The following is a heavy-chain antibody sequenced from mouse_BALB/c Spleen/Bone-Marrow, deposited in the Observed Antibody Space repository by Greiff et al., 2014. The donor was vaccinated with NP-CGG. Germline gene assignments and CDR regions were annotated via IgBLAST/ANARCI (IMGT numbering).Heavy chain of an antibody. CDR3: ARDTMDY. J-gene: IGHJ4*01. CDR1: GYTFPSYY. CDR2: IYPGNVNT. V-gene: IGHV1S56*01. Sequence: SGPELVKPGASVRISCKASGYTFPSYYIHWVKQRPGQGLEWIGWIYPGNVNTKYNEKFKGKATLTADKSSSTAYMQLSSLTSEDSAVYFCARDTMDYWGQGTSVTVSS.